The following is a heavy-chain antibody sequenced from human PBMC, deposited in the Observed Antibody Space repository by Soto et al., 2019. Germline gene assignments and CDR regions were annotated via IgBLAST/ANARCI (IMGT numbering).Heavy chain of an antibody. V-gene: IGHV3-23*01. CDR2: ISGSGFKK. CDR3: AKNQGVELVPLATVDWFDP. D-gene: IGHD1-26*01. CDR1: VFIFDDFG. J-gene: IGHJ5*02. Sequence: GGSLRLSCAASVFIFDDFGMIWVRQAPGKGLEWISSISGSGFKKYYADSVKGRFTISRDNSKSTVYLELNNLSAEDTAVYHCAKNQGVELVPLATVDWFDPWGQGSVVTVS.